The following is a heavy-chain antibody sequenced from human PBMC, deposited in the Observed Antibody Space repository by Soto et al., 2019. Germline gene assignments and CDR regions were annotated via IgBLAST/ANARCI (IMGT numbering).Heavy chain of an antibody. CDR2: INHSGST. J-gene: IGHJ2*01. Sequence: PSETLSLTCAVYGGSFSGYYWSWIRQPPGKGLEWIGEINHSGSTNYNPSLKSRVTISVDTSKNQFSLKLSSVTAADTAVYYCARTRKWTHDWYFDLWGRGTLVTVSS. D-gene: IGHD1-26*01. CDR1: GGSFSGYY. V-gene: IGHV4-34*01. CDR3: ARTRKWTHDWYFDL.